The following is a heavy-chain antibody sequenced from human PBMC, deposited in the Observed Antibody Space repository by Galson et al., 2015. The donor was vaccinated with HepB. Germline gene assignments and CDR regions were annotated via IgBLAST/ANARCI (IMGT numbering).Heavy chain of an antibody. J-gene: IGHJ4*02. V-gene: IGHV4-39*01. CDR3: ARQGEGYCGGDCYPSTFDFDY. Sequence: ETLSLTCTVSGGSISSSSYYWGWIRQPPGKGLEWIGSIYYSGSTYYNPSLKSRVTISVDTSKNQFSLKLSSVTAADTAVYYCARQGEGYCGGDCYPSTFDFDYWGQGTLVTVSS. CDR2: IYYSGST. D-gene: IGHD2-21*02. CDR1: GGSISSSSYY.